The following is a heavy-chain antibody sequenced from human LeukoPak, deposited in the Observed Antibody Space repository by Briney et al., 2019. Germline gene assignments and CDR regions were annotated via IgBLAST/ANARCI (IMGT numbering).Heavy chain of an antibody. CDR1: GYTFTSYD. CDR2: MNPNSGNT. D-gene: IGHD6-19*01. Sequence: GASVKVSCKASGYTFTSYDINWVRQATGQGLEWMGWMNPNSGNTAYAQKFQGRVTMTRNISITTAYMELSSLRSEDTAVYYCARGLAIAVAGVIYYYMDVWGKGTTVTVSS. J-gene: IGHJ6*03. CDR3: ARGLAIAVAGVIYYYMDV. V-gene: IGHV1-8*01.